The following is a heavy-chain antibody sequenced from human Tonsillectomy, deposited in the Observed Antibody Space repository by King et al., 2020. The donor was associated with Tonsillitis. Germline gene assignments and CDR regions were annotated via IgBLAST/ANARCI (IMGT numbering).Heavy chain of an antibody. D-gene: IGHD2-15*01. V-gene: IGHV4-59*08. Sequence: VQLQESGPGLVKPSETLSLTCTVSGGSISSYYWNWIRQPPGKGLEWIGYIYYSGSTNYNPSLKSRVTISVDTSKDQFSLKLSSVTAADTAVYYCARGRPDCRSGSCPYYFDYWGQGTLVTVSS. CDR1: GGSISSYY. CDR2: IYYSGST. CDR3: ARGRPDCRSGSCPYYFDY. J-gene: IGHJ4*02.